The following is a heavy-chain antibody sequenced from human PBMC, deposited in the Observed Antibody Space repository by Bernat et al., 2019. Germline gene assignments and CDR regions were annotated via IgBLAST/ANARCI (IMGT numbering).Heavy chain of an antibody. CDR1: GGSISSYY. CDR2: IYYSGST. Sequence: QVQLQESGPGLVKPSETLSLTCTVSGGSISSYYWSWIRQPPGKGLEWIGYIYYSGSTNYNPSLKSRVTISVDTSKNQFSLKLSSVTAADTAVYYCARAGRYSSSWAAFDYWGQGTLVTVSS. CDR3: ARAGRYSSSWAAFDY. V-gene: IGHV4-59*01. D-gene: IGHD6-13*01. J-gene: IGHJ4*02.